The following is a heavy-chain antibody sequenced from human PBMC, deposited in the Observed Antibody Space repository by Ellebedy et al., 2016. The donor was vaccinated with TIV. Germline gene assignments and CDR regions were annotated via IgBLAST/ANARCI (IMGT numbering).Heavy chain of an antibody. CDR1: GGSISNSDYY. CDR3: ARGGGDRPHALDV. V-gene: IGHV4-30-4*08. Sequence: MPSETLSLTCTVSGGSISNSDYYWNWIRQPPGKGLEWIGYIYYSGTTYYNPSLKHRLTMSVDKSKSQVSLKLTSVTATDTAVYYCARGGGDRPHALDVWGQGTMVTVSS. CDR2: IYYSGTT. J-gene: IGHJ3*01. D-gene: IGHD3-10*01.